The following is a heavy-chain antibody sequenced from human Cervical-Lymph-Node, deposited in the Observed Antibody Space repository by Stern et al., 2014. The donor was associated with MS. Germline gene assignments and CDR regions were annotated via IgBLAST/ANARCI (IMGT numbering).Heavy chain of an antibody. CDR1: GFNFDDYG. V-gene: IGHV3-9*01. Sequence: EVQLVESGGGLVQPGWSLRLSCAASGFNFDDYGMHWVRQAPGKGLEWVSGIKWDGTRIGYAGSMKGRFIISRDNAKNSLYLQMNSLRAEDTALYYCAKDHSSGWFTPDYWGQGTLVTVSS. J-gene: IGHJ4*02. CDR2: IKWDGTRI. D-gene: IGHD6-19*01. CDR3: AKDHSSGWFTPDY.